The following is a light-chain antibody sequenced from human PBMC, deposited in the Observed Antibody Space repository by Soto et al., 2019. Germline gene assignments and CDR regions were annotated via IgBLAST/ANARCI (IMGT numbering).Light chain of an antibody. CDR1: QSVSSSY. CDR2: GPS. J-gene: IGKJ5*01. CDR3: QQRKNWPPIT. V-gene: IGKV3D-20*02. Sequence: VLTQSPGTLALSGGERATLSCRAGQSVSSSYLAWYQHRPGQAPRLLILGPSSRATGIPDRFSGTGSGTVFTLTIGGLEHEDSAVYYCQQRKNWPPITFGQGTRLEIK.